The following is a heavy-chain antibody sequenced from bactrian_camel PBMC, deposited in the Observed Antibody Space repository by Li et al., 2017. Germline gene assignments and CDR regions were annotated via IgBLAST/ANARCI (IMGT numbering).Heavy chain of an antibody. J-gene: IGHJ4*01. CDR1: GFTYSL. Sequence: VQLVESGGGSVQAGGSLTLSCEASGFTYSLAWFRQAPGKEPERVATIYTNGKTYYADSVKDRFTISQDSAGNMLTLQMTGLKPEDTANYYCAAGNTVLDLPGNEGYCPPTLRGQGTQVTVS. CDR2: IYTNGKT. CDR3: AAGNTVLDLPGNEGYCPPTL. V-gene: IGHV3S67*01. D-gene: IGHD3*01.